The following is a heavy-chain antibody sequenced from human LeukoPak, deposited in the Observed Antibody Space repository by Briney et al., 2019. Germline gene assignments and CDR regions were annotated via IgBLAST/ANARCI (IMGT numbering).Heavy chain of an antibody. CDR3: ARDLTCSSTSCYYHYYYMDV. V-gene: IGHV1-18*01. CDR1: GYTFASYG. Sequence: GASVKVSCKASGYTFASYGISWVRQAPGHGLEWMGWINSYNGNTNYAQKLQGRVTMTTDTSTSTAYMELRSLRSDDTAVYYCARDLTCSSTSCYYHYYYMDVWGKGSTVTVSS. J-gene: IGHJ6*03. CDR2: INSYNGNT. D-gene: IGHD2-2*01.